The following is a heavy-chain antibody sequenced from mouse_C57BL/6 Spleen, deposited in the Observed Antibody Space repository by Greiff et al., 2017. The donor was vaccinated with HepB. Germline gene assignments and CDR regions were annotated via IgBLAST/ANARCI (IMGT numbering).Heavy chain of an antibody. CDR1: GYSITSDY. Sequence: DVKLQESGPGLAKPSQTLSLTCSVPGYSITSDYWNWIRKFPGNKLEYMGYISYSGSTYYNPSLKSRISITRDTSKNQYYLQLNSVTTEDTATYYCALRGYGSSYWYFDVWGTGTTVTVSS. D-gene: IGHD1-1*01. CDR2: ISYSGST. J-gene: IGHJ1*03. V-gene: IGHV3-8*01. CDR3: ALRGYGSSYWYFDV.